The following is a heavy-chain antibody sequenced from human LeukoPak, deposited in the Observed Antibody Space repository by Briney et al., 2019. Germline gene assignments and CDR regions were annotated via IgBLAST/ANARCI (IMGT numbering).Heavy chain of an antibody. CDR3: ARAPTRSSDILTGYLFDS. V-gene: IGHV4-59*08. CDR1: GGSISSYY. Sequence: SETLSLTCTVSGGSISSYYWSWIRQPPGKGLEWIGYIYYSGSTNYNPSLKSRVTISVDTSKNQFSLKLSSVTAADTAVYFCARAPTRSSDILTGYLFDSWGQGTLVTVSS. D-gene: IGHD3-9*01. J-gene: IGHJ4*02. CDR2: IYYSGST.